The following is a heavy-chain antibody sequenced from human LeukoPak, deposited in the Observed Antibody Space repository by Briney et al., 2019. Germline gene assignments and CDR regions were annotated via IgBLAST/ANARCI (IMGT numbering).Heavy chain of an antibody. J-gene: IGHJ6*02. V-gene: IGHV1-18*04. D-gene: IGHD3-9*01. Sequence: ASVKVSCKASGYTFTGYYMHWVRQAPGQGLEWMGWISAYNGNTNYAQKLQGRVTMTTDTSTSTAYMELRSLRSDGTAVYYCARDIGDYYILTGQYGMDVWGQGTTVTVSS. CDR2: ISAYNGNT. CDR3: ARDIGDYYILTGQYGMDV. CDR1: GYTFTGYY.